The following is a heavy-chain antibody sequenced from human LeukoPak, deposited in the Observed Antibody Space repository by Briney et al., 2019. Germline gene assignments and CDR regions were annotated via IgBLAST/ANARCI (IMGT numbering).Heavy chain of an antibody. V-gene: IGHV3-23*01. CDR3: AKGSAVADIYFDY. Sequence: GGSLRLSCAASRFIFSNYWMSWVRQGPGKGLEWVSTMSASDAGTYYADSVKGRFTISRDNSKNTLYLQMNSLRAEDTAVYYCAKGSAVADIYFDYWGQGTLVTVSS. J-gene: IGHJ4*02. CDR2: MSASDAGT. D-gene: IGHD6-19*01. CDR1: RFIFSNYW.